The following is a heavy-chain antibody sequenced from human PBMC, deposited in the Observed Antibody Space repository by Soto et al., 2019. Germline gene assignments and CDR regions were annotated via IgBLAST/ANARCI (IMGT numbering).Heavy chain of an antibody. J-gene: IGHJ4*01. D-gene: IGHD4-17*01. CDR3: AREFYRDSLIYFDY. V-gene: IGHV3-48*02. CDR1: GFTFSSHS. CDR2: ISSSSSVI. Sequence: HPGGSLRLSCAASGFTFSSHSMNWVRQAPGKGLEWLSYISSSSSVIYYSDSVKGRFTSSRDNDKNSLFLQMNSLRDEDTAVYYCAREFYRDSLIYFDYWGRGTLVTVSS.